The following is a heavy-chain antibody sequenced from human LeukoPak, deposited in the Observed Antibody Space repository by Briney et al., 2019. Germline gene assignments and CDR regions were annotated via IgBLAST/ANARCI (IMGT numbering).Heavy chain of an antibody. V-gene: IGHV3-30*18. Sequence: GGSLRLSCAASGFSFSSYGMHWVRQAPGKGLEWVAVISYDGSNKYYADSVKGRFTISRDNSKNTLYLQMNSLRAEDTAVYYCAKARFGGYDFDYWGQGTLVTVSS. CDR1: GFSFSSYG. CDR3: AKARFGGYDFDY. CDR2: ISYDGSNK. J-gene: IGHJ4*02. D-gene: IGHD3-10*01.